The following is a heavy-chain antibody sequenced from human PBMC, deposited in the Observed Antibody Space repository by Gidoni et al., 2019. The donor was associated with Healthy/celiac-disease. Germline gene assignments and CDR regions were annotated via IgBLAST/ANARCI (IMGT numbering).Heavy chain of an antibody. CDR1: GFTVSSNY. CDR3: ARAGRGYYGDYYFDY. J-gene: IGHJ4*02. CDR2: MYSGGST. V-gene: IGHV3-53*01. D-gene: IGHD4-17*01. Sequence: EVQLVESGGGLIQPGGSLRLSCAASGFTVSSNYMSWVRQAPGKGLEWVSVMYSGGSTYYADSVKGRFTISRDNSKNTLYLQMNSLRAEDTAVYYCARAGRGYYGDYYFDYWGQGTLVTVSS.